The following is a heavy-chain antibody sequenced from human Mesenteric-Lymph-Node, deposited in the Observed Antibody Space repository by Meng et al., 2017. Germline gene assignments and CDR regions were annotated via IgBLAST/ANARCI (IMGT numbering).Heavy chain of an antibody. V-gene: IGHV7-4-1*02. Sequence: VVQSGSGLKEPGASVKVSFKASGNTFNNFGWNWVRQAPGQGPEWMGWINTDTGNPTYAQGFTGRFVFSLDTSVSTAYLQISGLKAEDTAVYYCARVAVAGLRYFQHWGQGTLVTVSS. CDR3: ARVAVAGLRYFQH. J-gene: IGHJ1*01. D-gene: IGHD6-19*01. CDR2: INTDTGNP. CDR1: GNTFNNFG.